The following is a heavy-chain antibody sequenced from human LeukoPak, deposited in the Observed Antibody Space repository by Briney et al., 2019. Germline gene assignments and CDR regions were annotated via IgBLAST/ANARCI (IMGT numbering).Heavy chain of an antibody. J-gene: IGHJ4*02. CDR3: AKPDPGDRFGELLDY. D-gene: IGHD3-10*01. V-gene: IGHV3-23*01. CDR2: ISGSGGST. Sequence: GGSLRLSCAASGFTFSSYAMSWVRQAPGKGLGWVSAISGSGGSTYYADSVKGRFTISRDNSKNTLYLQMNSLRAEDTAVYYCAKPDPGDRFGELLDYWGQGTLVTVSS. CDR1: GFTFSSYA.